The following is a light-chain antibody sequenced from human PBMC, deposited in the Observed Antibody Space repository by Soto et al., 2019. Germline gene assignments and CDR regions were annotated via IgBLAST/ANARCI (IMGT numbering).Light chain of an antibody. Sequence: EIVLPQSHGTLSLSPGERYALSRLDRQSVSSSYLAWYQQKPGQAPRLLIYGASSRATGIPDRFSGSGSGTDFTLTIRRLEPEDLAVYYCQQYGSSPTITFGGGTKVDI. V-gene: IGKV3-20*01. J-gene: IGKJ4*01. CDR3: QQYGSSPTIT. CDR2: GAS. CDR1: QSVSSSY.